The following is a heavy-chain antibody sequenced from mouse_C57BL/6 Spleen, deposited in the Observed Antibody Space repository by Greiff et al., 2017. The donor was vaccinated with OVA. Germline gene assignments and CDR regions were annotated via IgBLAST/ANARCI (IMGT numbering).Heavy chain of an antibody. CDR1: GFTFSDYG. CDR2: ISSGSSTI. Sequence: EVQVVESGGGLVKPGGSLKLSCAASGFTFSDYGMHWVRQAPEKGLELVAYISSGSSTIYYADKVKGRFTISRDNAKNTLFLQMTSLRSEDTAMYYCAKDYGSRLDYWGQGTTRTVSS. D-gene: IGHD1-1*01. V-gene: IGHV5-17*01. J-gene: IGHJ2*01. CDR3: AKDYGSRLDY.